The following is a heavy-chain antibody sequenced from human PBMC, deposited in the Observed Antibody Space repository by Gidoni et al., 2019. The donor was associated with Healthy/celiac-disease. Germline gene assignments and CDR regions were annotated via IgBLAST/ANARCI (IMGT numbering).Heavy chain of an antibody. Sequence: EVQLLESGGGLVQRGGSLRLSCAASGFTFSRYAMSWVRQAPGKGLEWVSAISGSGGSTYYADSVKGRFTISRDNSKNTLYLQMNSLRAEDTAVYYCANSRGYSSSWYGRDWGQGTLVTVSS. CDR2: ISGSGGST. CDR1: GFTFSRYA. CDR3: ANSRGYSSSWYGRD. D-gene: IGHD6-13*01. J-gene: IGHJ4*02. V-gene: IGHV3-23*01.